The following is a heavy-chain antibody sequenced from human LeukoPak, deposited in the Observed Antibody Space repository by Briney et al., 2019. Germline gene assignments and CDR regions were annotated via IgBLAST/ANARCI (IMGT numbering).Heavy chain of an antibody. CDR1: GFTFSSYA. CDR2: ISYDGSNK. J-gene: IGHJ4*02. V-gene: IGHV3-30-3*01. Sequence: PGGSLRLSCAASGFTFSSYAMHWVRQAPGKGLEWVAVISYDGSNKYYADSVKGRFTISRDNSKNTLYLQMNSLRAEDTAVYYCAREETTAMYFDYWGQGTLVTVSS. D-gene: IGHD4-17*01. CDR3: AREETTAMYFDY.